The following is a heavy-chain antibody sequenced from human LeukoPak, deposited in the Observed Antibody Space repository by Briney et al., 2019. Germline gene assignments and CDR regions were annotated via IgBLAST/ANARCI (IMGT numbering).Heavy chain of an antibody. CDR3: ARDSTWDYYMDV. Sequence: GASVKVSCKASGGTFSSYAISWVRQAPGQGLEWMGGIIPIFGTANYAQKFQGRVTITTDESTSTAYMELSSLRSEDTAVYYCARDSTWDYYMDVWGKGTTVTVSS. CDR2: IIPIFGTA. CDR1: GGTFSSYA. V-gene: IGHV1-69*05. J-gene: IGHJ6*03.